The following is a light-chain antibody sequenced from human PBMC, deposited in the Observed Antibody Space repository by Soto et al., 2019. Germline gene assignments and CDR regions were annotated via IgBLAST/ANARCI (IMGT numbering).Light chain of an antibody. CDR3: QQYDNLPIT. J-gene: IGKJ5*01. V-gene: IGKV1-33*01. CDR2: DAS. CDR1: QGIRNY. Sequence: DIQMTQSPSSLSASVGDRVTITCQASQGIRNYLNWYQQKPGKAPKLLIYDASNLETGVPSRFSGSGSGTDFTFTISSLQPEDIATYYCQQYDNLPITFGQGTRLE.